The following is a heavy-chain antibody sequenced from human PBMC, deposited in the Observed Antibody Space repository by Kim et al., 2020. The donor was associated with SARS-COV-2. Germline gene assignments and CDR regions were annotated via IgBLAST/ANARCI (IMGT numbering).Heavy chain of an antibody. Sequence: SETLSLTCAVYGGSFSGYYWSWIRQPPGKGLEWIGEINHSGSTNYNPSLKSRVTISVDTSKNQFSLKLSSVTAADTAVYYCARGGRPRIKGGWTRGFDPWGQGTLVTVSS. CDR1: GGSFSGYY. J-gene: IGHJ5*02. CDR2: INHSGST. D-gene: IGHD6-19*01. CDR3: ARGGRPRIKGGWTRGFDP. V-gene: IGHV4-34*01.